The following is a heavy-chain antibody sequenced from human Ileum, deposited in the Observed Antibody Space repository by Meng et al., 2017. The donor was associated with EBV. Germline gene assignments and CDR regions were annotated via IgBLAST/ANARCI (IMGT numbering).Heavy chain of an antibody. J-gene: IGHJ4*02. Sequence: VHLLGVGPGTRNPSATLPLPCCGSVYSFSITTWWGWIRQPPGKGLEWIGHIYYSGTTNNNPSLKSRVTMSIDPSKNQFSLKLSSVTAVDTAVYYCARNSESGSYIDYWGLGTLVTVSS. D-gene: IGHD1-26*01. CDR3: ARNSESGSYIDY. CDR2: IYYSGTT. V-gene: IGHV4-28*01. CDR1: VYSFSITTW.